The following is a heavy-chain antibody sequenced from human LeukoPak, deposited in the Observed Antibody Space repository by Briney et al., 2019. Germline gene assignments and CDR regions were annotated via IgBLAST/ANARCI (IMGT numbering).Heavy chain of an antibody. CDR3: AKLEVVPDPWADALDI. CDR1: GFTFGAYA. Sequence: GGSPRLSCVASGFTFGAYAMHWVRQAPGKGLEWVSFISGHGGTTYYVDSVKGRFAISRDNTNNSLYLEMNSLTTEDTALYYCAKLEVVPDPWADALDIWGQGTMVTVSS. D-gene: IGHD3-22*01. CDR2: ISGHGGTT. V-gene: IGHV3-43*02. J-gene: IGHJ3*02.